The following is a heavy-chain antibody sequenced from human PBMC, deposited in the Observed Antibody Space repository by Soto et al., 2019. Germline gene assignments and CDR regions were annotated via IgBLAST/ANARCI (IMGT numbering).Heavy chain of an antibody. CDR3: FIDRGYGYGGPRAY. D-gene: IGHD4-17*01. Sequence: PGESLRLSCAASGFTFSSYGMHWVRQAPGKGLEWVAVISYDGSNKYYADSVKGRFTISRDNSKNTLYLQMNSLRAEDTAVYYCFIDRGYGYGGPRAYWGQGTLVLGSS. V-gene: IGHV3-30*03. J-gene: IGHJ1*01. CDR2: ISYDGSNK. CDR1: GFTFSSYG.